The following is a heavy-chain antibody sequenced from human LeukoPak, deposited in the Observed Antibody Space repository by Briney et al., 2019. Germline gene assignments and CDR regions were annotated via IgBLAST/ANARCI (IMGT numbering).Heavy chain of an antibody. V-gene: IGHV3-21*01. D-gene: IGHD3-22*01. CDR1: GFTFSSYA. CDR3: ARVLAGYYYDSSGYGVFDY. Sequence: GGSLRLSCAVSGFTFSSYAMSWVRQAPGKGLEWVSSISSSSSYIYYADSVKGRFTISRDNAKNSLYLQMNSLRAEDTAVYYCARVLAGYYYDSSGYGVFDYWGQGTLVTVSS. J-gene: IGHJ4*02. CDR2: ISSSSSYI.